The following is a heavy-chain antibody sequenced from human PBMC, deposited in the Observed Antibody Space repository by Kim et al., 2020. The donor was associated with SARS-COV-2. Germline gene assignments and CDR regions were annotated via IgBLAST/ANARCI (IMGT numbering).Heavy chain of an antibody. CDR1: GFTFSSYA. CDR2: ISGSGGST. CDR3: AKDPGRNDYGDDGDYYYYMDV. J-gene: IGHJ6*03. V-gene: IGHV3-23*01. D-gene: IGHD4-17*01. Sequence: GASLRLSCAASGFTFSSYAMSWVRQAPGKGLEWVSAISGSGGSTYYADSVKGRFTISRDNSKNTLYLQMNSLRAEDTAVYYCAKDPGRNDYGDDGDYYYYMDVWGKGTTVTVSS.